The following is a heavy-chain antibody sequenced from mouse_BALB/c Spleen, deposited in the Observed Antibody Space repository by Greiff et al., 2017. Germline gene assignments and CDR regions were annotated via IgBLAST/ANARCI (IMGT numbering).Heavy chain of an antibody. CDR3: ARGEAFYAMDY. CDR2: IWAGGST. CDR1: GFSLTSYG. D-gene: IGHD3-2*02. J-gene: IGHJ4*01. V-gene: IGHV2-9*02. Sequence: VNLVESGPGLVAPSQSLSITCTVSGFSLTSYGVHWVRQPPGKGLEWLGVIWAGGSTNYNSALMSRLSISKDNSKSQVFLKMNSLQTDDTAMYYCARGEAFYAMDYWGQGTSVTVSS.